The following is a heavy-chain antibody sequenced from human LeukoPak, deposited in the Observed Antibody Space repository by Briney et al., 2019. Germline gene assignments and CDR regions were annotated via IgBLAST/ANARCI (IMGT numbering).Heavy chain of an antibody. J-gene: IGHJ6*02. CDR1: GGSISSYY. V-gene: IGHV4-59*01. Sequence: SETLSLTCTVSGGSISSYYWSWIRQPPGKGLEWIGYIYYSGSTNYNPSLKSRVTISVDTSKNQFSLKLSSMTAADTAVYYCARDIKGYGMDVWGQGTTVTVSS. CDR2: IYYSGST. CDR3: ARDIKGYGMDV.